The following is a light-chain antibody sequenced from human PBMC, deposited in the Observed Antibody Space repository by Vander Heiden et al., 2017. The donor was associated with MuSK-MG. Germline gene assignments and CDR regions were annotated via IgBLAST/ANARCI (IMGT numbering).Light chain of an antibody. CDR2: GNT. J-gene: IGLJ2*01. CDR1: STNIGAGYD. CDR3: QSYDSSLSGSGV. V-gene: IGLV1-40*01. Sequence: SVLTQPPSVSGAPGQSVTISCTGSSTNIGAGYDVHWYEQLPGTAPKLLIFGNTNRPSGVPDRFSGSKSGTSASLAITGLRAEDEADYYCQSYDSSLSGSGVFGGGTKLTVL.